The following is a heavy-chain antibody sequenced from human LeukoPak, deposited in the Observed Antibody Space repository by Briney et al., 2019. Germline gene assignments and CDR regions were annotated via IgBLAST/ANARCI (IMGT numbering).Heavy chain of an antibody. CDR1: GGSISSYY. J-gene: IGHJ4*02. Sequence: SETLSLTCTVSGGSISSYYWSWIRQPPGKGLEWIGYIHYSERTNYNPSLKSRVTISVITSKNQFSLKLSSVTTADTAVYYCARHDYGATRDYWGQGTLVTVSS. D-gene: IGHD4-17*01. V-gene: IGHV4-59*01. CDR2: IHYSERT. CDR3: ARHDYGATRDY.